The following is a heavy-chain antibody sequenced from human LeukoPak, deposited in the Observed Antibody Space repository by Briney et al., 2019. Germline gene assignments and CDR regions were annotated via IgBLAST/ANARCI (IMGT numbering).Heavy chain of an antibody. Sequence: ASVKVSCKASGYTFTNYYIHWVRQAPGQGLEWLGVINPSGGSTNYAQRFLGRVTLTRDTSTTTVYMELNSLRVEDTAVYYCAKDYVSGDGYWDFDYWGQGTLVTASS. CDR1: GYTFTNYY. J-gene: IGHJ4*02. V-gene: IGHV1-46*01. D-gene: IGHD5-24*01. CDR3: AKDYVSGDGYWDFDY. CDR2: INPSGGST.